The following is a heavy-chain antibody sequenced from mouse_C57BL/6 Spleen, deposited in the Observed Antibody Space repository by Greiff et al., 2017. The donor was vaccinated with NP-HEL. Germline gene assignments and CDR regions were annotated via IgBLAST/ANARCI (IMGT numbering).Heavy chain of an antibody. J-gene: IGHJ2*01. V-gene: IGHV1-69*01. D-gene: IGHD2-3*01. CDR1: GYTFTSYW. CDR3: ARWEYGYYGY. Sequence: QVQLKQPGAELVMPGASVKLSCKASGYTFTSYWMHWVKQRPGQGLEWIGEIDPSDSYTNYNQKFKGKSTLTVDKSSSTAYMQLSSLTSEDSAVYYCARWEYGYYGYWGQGTTLTVSS. CDR2: IDPSDSYT.